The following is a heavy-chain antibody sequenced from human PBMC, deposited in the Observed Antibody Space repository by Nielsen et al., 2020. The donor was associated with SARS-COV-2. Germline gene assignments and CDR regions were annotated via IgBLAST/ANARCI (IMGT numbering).Heavy chain of an antibody. CDR3: ARDRIVVVPAAKVDFDY. Sequence: GESLKISCAASGFTVSSNYMSWVRQAPGKGLERVSVIYSGGSTYYADSVKGRFTISRDNSKNTLYLQMNSLRADDTAVYYCARDRIVVVPAAKVDFDYWGQGTLVTVSS. CDR2: IYSGGST. D-gene: IGHD2-2*01. V-gene: IGHV3-66*01. J-gene: IGHJ4*02. CDR1: GFTVSSNY.